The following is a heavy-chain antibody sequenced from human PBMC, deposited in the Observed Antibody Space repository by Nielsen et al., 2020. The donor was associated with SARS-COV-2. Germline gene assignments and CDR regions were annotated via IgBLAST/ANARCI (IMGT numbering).Heavy chain of an antibody. J-gene: IGHJ6*03. Sequence: SQTLSLTRAISGDSVSSSSAAWNWIRQSPSRGLEWLGRTYYRSKWYNDYAVSVKSRITINPDTSKNQFSLHLNSVTPEDTAVYYCARARGAYGDYYYYYYTDVWGKGTMVTVSS. CDR3: ARARGAYGDYYYYYYTDV. D-gene: IGHD4-17*01. V-gene: IGHV6-1*01. CDR1: GDSVSSSSAA. CDR2: TYYRSKWYN.